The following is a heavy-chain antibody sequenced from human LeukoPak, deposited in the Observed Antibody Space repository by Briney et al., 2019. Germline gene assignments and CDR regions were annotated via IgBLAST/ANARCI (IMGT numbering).Heavy chain of an antibody. J-gene: IGHJ4*02. CDR2: TYTSGST. V-gene: IGHV4-4*07. CDR3: ASQENGSGSYSNDY. Sequence: PSETLSLTCTVSGGSISSYYWSWIRQPAGKGLEWIGRTYTSGSTNYNPSLKSRVTMSVDTSKNQFSLKLSSVTAADTAVYYCASQENGSGSYSNDYWGQGTLVTVSS. D-gene: IGHD3-10*01. CDR1: GGSISSYY.